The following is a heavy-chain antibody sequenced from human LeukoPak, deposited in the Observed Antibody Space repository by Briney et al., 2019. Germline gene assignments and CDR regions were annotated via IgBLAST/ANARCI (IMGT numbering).Heavy chain of an antibody. CDR3: ARDGGIPYYFDF. V-gene: IGHV4-59*01. CDR2: IYYSGST. CDR1: GGSISSYY. D-gene: IGHD3-16*01. J-gene: IGHJ4*02. Sequence: SETLSLTCTVSGGSISSYYWSWIRQPPGKGLEWIGYIYYSGSTNYNPSLKSRVTISVDTSKNQFSLKLTSVTAADTAVYYCARDGGIPYYFDFWGQGTLVTVSS.